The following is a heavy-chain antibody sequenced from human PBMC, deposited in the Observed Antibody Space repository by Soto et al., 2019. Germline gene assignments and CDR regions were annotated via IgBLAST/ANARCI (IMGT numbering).Heavy chain of an antibody. CDR1: VVTLKNSA. Sequence: SVKVSCKASVVTLKNSALSWVRQAPGQGLEWMGGIIPVFGPALYAQKFQGRVTITADESTNTAFLDVSSLRSEDTAVYYCGRGGSWAKVDSWGPGTLVTVSS. CDR3: GRGGSWAKVDS. J-gene: IGHJ1*01. CDR2: IIPVFGPA. V-gene: IGHV1-69*13. D-gene: IGHD6-13*01.